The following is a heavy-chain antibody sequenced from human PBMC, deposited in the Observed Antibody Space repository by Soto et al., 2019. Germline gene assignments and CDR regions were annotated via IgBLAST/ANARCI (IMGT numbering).Heavy chain of an antibody. J-gene: IGHJ4*02. CDR3: ARLYTYGYYHFDH. CDR2: IYNRGSV. CDR1: GDSIGSYH. Sequence: SETLSLTCFVSGDSIGSYHWNWLRQPPGRGLEWIGYIYNRGSVRYSPSLQSRVTMSVDTSKNQISLTLTSLTPADTAVYFCARLYTYGYYHFDHWGQGTLVTVSS. V-gene: IGHV4-4*09. D-gene: IGHD3-22*01.